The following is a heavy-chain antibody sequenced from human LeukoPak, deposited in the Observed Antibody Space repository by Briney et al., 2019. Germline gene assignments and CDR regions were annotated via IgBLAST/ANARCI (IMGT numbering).Heavy chain of an antibody. J-gene: IGHJ4*02. D-gene: IGHD3-22*01. V-gene: IGHV3-66*01. CDR3: ARDCSASSSDYYPLGY. CDR1: GFTVSSKY. Sequence: PGGSLRLSCAASGFTVSSKYMSWVRQAPGKGLEWVSVIYSGGSTYYADSVKGRFTISRDNSKNTVYLQTNSLRAEDTAVYYCARDCSASSSDYYPLGYWGQGTLVTVSS. CDR2: IYSGGST.